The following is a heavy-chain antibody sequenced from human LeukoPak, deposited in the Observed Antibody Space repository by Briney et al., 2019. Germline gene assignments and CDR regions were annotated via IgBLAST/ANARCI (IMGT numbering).Heavy chain of an antibody. V-gene: IGHV3-21*01. D-gene: IGHD6-13*01. CDR2: ISSSSSYI. CDR1: GFTFSSYS. CDR3: ARAPDPKYSSSWYGGFDY. Sequence: PGGSLRLSCAASGFTFSSYSMNWVRQAPGKGLEWVSSISSSSSYIYYADSVKGRFTISRDNAKNSLYLQMNSLRAEDTAVYYCARAPDPKYSSSWYGGFDYWGQGTLVTVSS. J-gene: IGHJ4*02.